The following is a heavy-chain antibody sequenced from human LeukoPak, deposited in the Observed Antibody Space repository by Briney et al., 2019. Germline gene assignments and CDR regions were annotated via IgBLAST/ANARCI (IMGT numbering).Heavy chain of an antibody. CDR2: IYHSGNT. CDR1: GGSISSGGYS. D-gene: IGHD3-22*01. J-gene: IGHJ4*02. CDR3: ARAERTVYYDGSGYLGV. V-gene: IGHV4-30-2*01. Sequence: PSETLSLTCAVSGGSISSGGYSWSWIRQPPGKGLDWIGYIYHSGNTYYNPSLKSRVAISIDRSKNQFSLKLSSVTAADTAVYYCARAERTVYYDGSGYLGVWGQGTLVTVSS.